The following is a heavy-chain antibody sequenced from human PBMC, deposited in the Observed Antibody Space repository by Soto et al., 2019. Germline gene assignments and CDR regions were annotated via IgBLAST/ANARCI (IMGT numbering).Heavy chain of an antibody. CDR3: ARDGGPFRDSSGYSDWYFDL. D-gene: IGHD3-22*01. Sequence: VQLVQSRAEVKKPGASVKVSCKASGYTFTSYGISWVRQAPGQGLEWLGWISTYNGYTNYAQKLQGRVTMTTDTCTGTGYMELRSLRSDDTAVYYCARDGGPFRDSSGYSDWYFDLWGRGTLVTVSS. V-gene: IGHV1-18*01. J-gene: IGHJ2*01. CDR1: GYTFTSYG. CDR2: ISTYNGYT.